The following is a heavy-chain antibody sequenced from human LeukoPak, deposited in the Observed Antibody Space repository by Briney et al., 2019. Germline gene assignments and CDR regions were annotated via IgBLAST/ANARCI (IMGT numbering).Heavy chain of an antibody. D-gene: IGHD6-19*01. CDR3: ARDIPLPYSSGVGFDY. Sequence: PSETLSLTCTVSGGSISSYYWSWIRQPPGKGLEWIGYIYYSGSTNYNPSLKSRVIISVDTSKNQFSLKLSSVTAADTAVYYCARDIPLPYSSGVGFDYWGQGTLVTVSS. V-gene: IGHV4-59*01. CDR1: GGSISSYY. J-gene: IGHJ4*02. CDR2: IYYSGST.